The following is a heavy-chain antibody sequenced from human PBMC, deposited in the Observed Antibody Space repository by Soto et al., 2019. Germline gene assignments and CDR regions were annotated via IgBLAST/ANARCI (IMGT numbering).Heavy chain of an antibody. V-gene: IGHV5-51*01. D-gene: IGHD3-22*01. CDR3: ARQETSSGYYFYEAFDI. J-gene: IGHJ3*02. Sequence: GESLKISCKGSGYSFTSYWIGWVRQMPGKGLEWMGIIYPGDSDTRYSPSFQGQVTISADKSISTAYLQWSSLKASDTAMYYCARQETSSGYYFYEAFDIWGQGTTVTVSS. CDR2: IYPGDSDT. CDR1: GYSFTSYW.